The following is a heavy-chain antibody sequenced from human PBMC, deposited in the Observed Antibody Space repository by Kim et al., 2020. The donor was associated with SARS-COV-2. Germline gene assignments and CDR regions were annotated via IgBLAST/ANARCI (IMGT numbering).Heavy chain of an antibody. CDR1: GFTFSSFA. Sequence: GGSLRLSCAASGFTFSSFAMSWVRQAPGKGLEWVSGISGSGGSTYYADSVKGRFTISRDNSKNTLYLQMNSLRAEDTAVYYCGLYYYGSGSYYKRGFYWGQGALVAVSS. V-gene: IGHV3-23*01. CDR2: ISGSGGST. D-gene: IGHD3-10*01. CDR3: GLYYYGSGSYYKRGFY. J-gene: IGHJ4*02.